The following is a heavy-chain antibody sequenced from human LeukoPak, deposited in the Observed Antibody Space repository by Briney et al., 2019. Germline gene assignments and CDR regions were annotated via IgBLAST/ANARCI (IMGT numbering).Heavy chain of an antibody. CDR1: GFTFSSYS. Sequence: GGSLRLSCEASGFTFSSYSMNWVRQAPGKGLEWVSFISGSSSIIHYADSVKGRFTISRDHTKNSLYLQMNSLRVEDTAVYYCARGARGLDYWGQGTLVTVSS. D-gene: IGHD3-10*01. J-gene: IGHJ4*02. V-gene: IGHV3-48*04. CDR2: ISGSSSII. CDR3: ARGARGLDY.